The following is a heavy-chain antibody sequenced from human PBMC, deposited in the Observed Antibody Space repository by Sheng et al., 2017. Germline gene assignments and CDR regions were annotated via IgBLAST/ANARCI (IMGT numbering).Heavy chain of an antibody. CDR1: GGTFSSYA. CDR3: ARAIFGVVTRSYYFDY. J-gene: IGHJ4*02. V-gene: IGHV1-69*04. CDR2: IIPILGIA. Sequence: QVQLVQSGAEVKKPGSSVKVSCKASGGTFSSYAISWVRQAPGQGLEWMGGIIPILGIANYAQKFQGRVTITADKSTSTAYMELSSLRSEDTAVYYCARAIFGVVTRSYYFDYWGQGTLVTVSS. D-gene: IGHD3-3*01.